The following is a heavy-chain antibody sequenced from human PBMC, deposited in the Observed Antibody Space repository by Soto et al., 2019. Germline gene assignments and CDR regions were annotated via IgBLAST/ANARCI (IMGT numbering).Heavy chain of an antibody. V-gene: IGHV4-59*01. J-gene: IGHJ6*02. CDR3: ARKPVDYYYGMDV. Sequence: SETLSLTCTVSGGSISSYYWSWIRQPPGKGLEWIGYIYYSGSTNYNPSLKSRVTISVDTSKNQFSLKLSSVTAADTAVYYCARKPVDYYYGMDVWGQGTTVTVS. CDR1: GGSISSYY. CDR2: IYYSGST.